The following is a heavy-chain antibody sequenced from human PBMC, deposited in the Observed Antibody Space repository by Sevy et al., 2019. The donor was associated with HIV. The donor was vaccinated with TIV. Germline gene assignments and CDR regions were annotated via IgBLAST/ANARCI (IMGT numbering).Heavy chain of an antibody. D-gene: IGHD3-3*02. CDR2: IKRNTSAT. Sequence: ASVKVSCKASGYTFTGYYMHWVRQAPGQGLEWVGWIKRNTSATNYEQKFRGRVTMTRDKSIRTAYMKLSSLRSDDTAVYYCTRDRQHSRDIWGHGTMVTVS. V-gene: IGHV1-2*02. CDR3: TRDRQHSRDI. CDR1: GYTFTGYY. J-gene: IGHJ3*02.